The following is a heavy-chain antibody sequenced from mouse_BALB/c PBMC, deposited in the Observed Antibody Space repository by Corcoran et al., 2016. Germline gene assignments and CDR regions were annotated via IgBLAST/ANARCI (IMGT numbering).Heavy chain of an antibody. D-gene: IGHD1-1*01. CDR1: GYTFTNYG. V-gene: IGHV9-3-1*01. Sequence: QIQLVQSGPELKKPGETVKISCKASGYTFTNYGMNWVKQAPGKGLKWMGWINTYTGEPTYADDFKGRFAFSLETSASTAYLQIDNLKNEDTATYFCARYYYYGSYYYAMAYWGQGTSVTVSS. J-gene: IGHJ4*01. CDR3: ARYYYYGSYYYAMAY. CDR2: INTYTGEP.